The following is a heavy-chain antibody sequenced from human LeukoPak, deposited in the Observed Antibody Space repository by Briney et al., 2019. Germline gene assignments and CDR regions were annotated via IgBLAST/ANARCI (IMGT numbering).Heavy chain of an antibody. CDR1: GFSFDDHT. CDR2: ITWDGGTT. Sequence: GGSLRLSCAASGFSFDDHTMNWVRQAPGQGMEWVSLITWDGGTTYNADSVKGRCTISRDNIKYSLYLQMNSLRTEDTALYYCARSTAMVTWGSFDIWGQGTLVTVSS. J-gene: IGHJ3*02. D-gene: IGHD5-18*01. CDR3: ARSTAMVTWGSFDI. V-gene: IGHV3-43*01.